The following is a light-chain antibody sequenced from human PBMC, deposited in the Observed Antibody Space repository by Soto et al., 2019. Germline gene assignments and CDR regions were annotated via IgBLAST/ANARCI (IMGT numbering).Light chain of an antibody. Sequence: QSVLTQSPSASASLGASVKLTCTLNNGHSSYAIAWHQQQSEKGPRYLMKVNSDGSHRKGDGIPDRFSGSSSGAERYLTISSLQSEDEADYYCQTWGSGIVVFGGGTKVTVL. J-gene: IGLJ2*01. CDR2: VNSDGSH. CDR3: QTWGSGIVV. CDR1: NGHSSYA. V-gene: IGLV4-69*01.